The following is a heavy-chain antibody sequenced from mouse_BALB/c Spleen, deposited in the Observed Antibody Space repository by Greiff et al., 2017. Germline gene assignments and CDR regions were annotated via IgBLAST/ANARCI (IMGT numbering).Heavy chain of an antibody. J-gene: IGHJ3*01. CDR2: IYPGDGDT. D-gene: IGHD1-2*01. Sequence: VQLQQSGAELVRPGSSVKISCKASGYAFSSYWMNWVKQRPGQGLEWIGQIYPGDGDTNYNGKFKGKATLTADKSSSTAYMQLSSLTSEDSAVYFCARECGYGPFAYGGQGTLVTVSA. CDR3: ARECGYGPFAY. CDR1: GYAFSSYW. V-gene: IGHV1-80*01.